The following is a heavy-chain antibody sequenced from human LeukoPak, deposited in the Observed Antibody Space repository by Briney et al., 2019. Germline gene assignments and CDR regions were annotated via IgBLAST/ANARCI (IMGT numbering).Heavy chain of an antibody. J-gene: IGHJ4*02. V-gene: IGHV1-46*01. Sequence: VASVKVSCKASGYTFTSYYMHWVRQAPGQGLEWMGIINPSGGSTSYAQKLQGRVTMTTDTSTSTAYMELRSLRSDDTAVYYCARDWGGDDSSGYGSWGQGTLVTVSS. D-gene: IGHD3-22*01. CDR1: GYTFTSYY. CDR3: ARDWGGDDSSGYGS. CDR2: INPSGGST.